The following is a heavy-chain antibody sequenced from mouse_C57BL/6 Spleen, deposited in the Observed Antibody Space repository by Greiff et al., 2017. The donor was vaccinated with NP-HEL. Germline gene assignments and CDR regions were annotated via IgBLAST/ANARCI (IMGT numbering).Heavy chain of an antibody. V-gene: IGHV5-12*01. CDR1: GFTFSDYY. CDR2: LSNGGGST. J-gene: IGHJ1*03. Sequence: EVKLQESGGGLVQPGGSLKLSCAASGFTFSDYYMYWVRQTPEKRLEWVAYLSNGGGSTYYPDTVKGRFTISRDNAKNTLYLQMSRLKSEDTAMYYGARDHYDYDEGWYFDVWGTGTTVTVSS. D-gene: IGHD2-4*01. CDR3: ARDHYDYDEGWYFDV.